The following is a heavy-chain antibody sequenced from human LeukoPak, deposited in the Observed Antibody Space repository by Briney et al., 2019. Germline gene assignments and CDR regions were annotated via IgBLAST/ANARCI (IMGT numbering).Heavy chain of an antibody. J-gene: IGHJ3*02. CDR2: ISSSGSTI. CDR1: GFTFSSYE. V-gene: IGHV3-48*03. D-gene: IGHD6-19*01. Sequence: GGSLRLSCAASGFTFSSYEMNWVRQAPGKGLEWVSYISSSGSTIYYADSVKGRFTISRDNAKKSLYLQMNSLRAEDTAVYYCARDNPLYSSGWSLFGAFDIWGQGTMVTVSS. CDR3: ARDNPLYSSGWSLFGAFDI.